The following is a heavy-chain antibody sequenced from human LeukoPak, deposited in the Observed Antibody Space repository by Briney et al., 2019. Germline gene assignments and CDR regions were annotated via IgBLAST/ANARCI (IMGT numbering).Heavy chain of an antibody. CDR1: GGSISSYY. CDR2: SYYSGST. Sequence: SETLSLTCTVSGGSISSYYWSLIRQPPGKGLEWIGYSYYSGSTNYNPSLKSRVTISVDTSKNQFSLKLSSVTAADTAVYYCAGHAGSSSWSIYYYYGMDVWGQGTTVTVSS. CDR3: AGHAGSSSWSIYYYYGMDV. D-gene: IGHD6-13*01. V-gene: IGHV4-59*08. J-gene: IGHJ6*02.